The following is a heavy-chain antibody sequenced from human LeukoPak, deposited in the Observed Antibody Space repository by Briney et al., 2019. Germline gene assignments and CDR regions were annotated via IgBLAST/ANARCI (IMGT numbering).Heavy chain of an antibody. D-gene: IGHD4-17*01. Sequence: GESLRISCKGSGYTFTSYCISWVRQMPGKGLEWMGRMDPSDSYTNYSPSFQGHVTISAEKSITTAYLQWSSLKASDTAMYYCAREDDDYLNFDYWGQGTLVSVSS. CDR2: MDPSDSYT. CDR3: AREDDDYLNFDY. J-gene: IGHJ4*02. CDR1: GYTFTSYC. V-gene: IGHV5-10-1*01.